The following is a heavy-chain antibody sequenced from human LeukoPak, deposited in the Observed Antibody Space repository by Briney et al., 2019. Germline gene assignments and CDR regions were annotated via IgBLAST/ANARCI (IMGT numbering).Heavy chain of an antibody. D-gene: IGHD6-19*01. CDR1: GFTFSSYS. V-gene: IGHV3-21*01. J-gene: IGHJ4*02. CDR2: ISSSSSYI. CDR3: AREPGYSSGWHDY. Sequence: GGSLRLSCAASGFTFSSYSMNWVRQAPGKGLEWVSSISSSSSYIYYADSVKGRFTISRDNAKNSLYLQMNSLRAEDTAVYYCAREPGYSSGWHDYWGQGTLVTVSS.